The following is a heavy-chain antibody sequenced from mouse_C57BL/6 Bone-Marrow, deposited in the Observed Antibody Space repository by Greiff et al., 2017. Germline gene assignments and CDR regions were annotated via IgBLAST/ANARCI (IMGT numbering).Heavy chain of an antibody. CDR2: ISSGGSYT. V-gene: IGHV5-6*01. CDR1: GFTFSSYG. CDR3: AGFSHWYFDV. Sequence: EVQRVESGGDLVKPGGSLKLSCAASGFTFSSYGMSWVRQTPDKRLEWVATISSGGSYTYYPDSVKGRFTISRDNAKNTLYLQMSSLKSEDTARDYWAGFSHWYFDVWGTGTTVTVSS. J-gene: IGHJ1*03.